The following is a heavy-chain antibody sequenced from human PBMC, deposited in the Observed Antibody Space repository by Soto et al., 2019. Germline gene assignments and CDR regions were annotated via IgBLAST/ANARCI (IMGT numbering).Heavy chain of an antibody. V-gene: IGHV1-18*01. J-gene: IGHJ4*02. CDR1: GYTFTSYG. CDR3: ARDQQYAFLSDSSSWPFDY. Sequence: ASVKVSCKASGYTFTSYGTSWVRQAPGQGLEWMGWISAYNGNTNYAQKLQGRVTMTTDTSTSTAYMELRSLRSDDTAVYYCARDQQYAFLSDSSSWPFDYWGQRTLVTVSS. D-gene: IGHD6-13*01. CDR2: ISAYNGNT.